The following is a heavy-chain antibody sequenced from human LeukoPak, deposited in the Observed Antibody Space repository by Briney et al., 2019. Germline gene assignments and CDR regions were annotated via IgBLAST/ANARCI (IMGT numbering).Heavy chain of an antibody. Sequence: SGTLSLTCTVSGGSISSSSYYWGWICQPPGKGLEWIGSIYYSGSTYYNPSLKSRVTISVDTSKNQFSLKLSSVTAADTAVYYCARYCSGGSCFDYWGQGTLVTVSS. CDR3: ARYCSGGSCFDY. V-gene: IGHV4-39*01. CDR2: IYYSGST. J-gene: IGHJ4*02. D-gene: IGHD2-15*01. CDR1: GGSISSSSYY.